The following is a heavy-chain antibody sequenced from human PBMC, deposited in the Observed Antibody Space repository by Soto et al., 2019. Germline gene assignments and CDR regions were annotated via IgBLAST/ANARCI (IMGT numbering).Heavy chain of an antibody. V-gene: IGHV4-34*01. D-gene: IGHD3-22*01. CDR1: GGSFSGYY. CDR3: ARGLRYYYDSSGYFDY. CDR2: INHSGST. J-gene: IGHJ4*02. Sequence: VQLQQWGAGLLKPSETLSLTCAVYGGSFSGYYWSWIRQPPGKGLEWIGEINHSGSTNYNPSLKSRVTISVDTSKNQFSLKLSSVTAADTAVYYCARGLRYYYDSSGYFDYWGQGTLVTVSS.